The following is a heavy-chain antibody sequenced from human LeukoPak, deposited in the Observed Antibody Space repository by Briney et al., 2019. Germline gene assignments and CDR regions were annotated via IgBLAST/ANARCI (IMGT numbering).Heavy chain of an antibody. V-gene: IGHV1-18*04. CDR3: ARGPYCGGDCYLNYYYYYMDV. J-gene: IGHJ6*03. CDR2: ISAYNGNT. CDR1: GYTFTGYY. D-gene: IGHD2-21*02. Sequence: ASVKVSCKASGYTFTGYYMHWVRQAPGQGLEWMGWISAYNGNTNYAQNLQGRVTMTTDTSTSTAYMELRSLRSDDTAVYYCARGPYCGGDCYLNYYYYYMDVWGKGTTVTISS.